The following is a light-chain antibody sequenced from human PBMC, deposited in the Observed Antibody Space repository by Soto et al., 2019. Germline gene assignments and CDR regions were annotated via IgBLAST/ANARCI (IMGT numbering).Light chain of an antibody. CDR2: EVN. J-gene: IGLJ3*02. CDR1: SSDVGAYIY. V-gene: IGLV2-8*01. CDR3: TSYAGSNIWV. Sequence: QSALTQPPSASGSPGQSVTISCTGTSSDVGAYIYVSWYQQYPGKAPKLMIYEVNKRTAGVPDRFSGSKSGKTASLPVSGLQHEDDDDYHCTSYAGSNIWVFGGGTKLTVL.